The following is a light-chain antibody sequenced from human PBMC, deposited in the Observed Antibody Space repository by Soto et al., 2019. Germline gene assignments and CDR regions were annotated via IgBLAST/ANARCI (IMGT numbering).Light chain of an antibody. J-gene: IGKJ1*01. CDR2: GAS. V-gene: IGKV3-20*01. CDR1: QSVSSNY. CDR3: QQYGSSPWT. Sequence: EIVLTPSPGTLYLSPGERATLSCRASQSVSSNYLAWYQQKPGQAPRPLIYGASSRATGIPDRFSGSGAGTDFTLTISRLESEDFAVYYCQQYGSSPWTVGQGTKVEIK.